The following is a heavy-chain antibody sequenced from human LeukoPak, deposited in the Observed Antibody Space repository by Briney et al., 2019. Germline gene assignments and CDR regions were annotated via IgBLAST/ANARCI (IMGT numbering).Heavy chain of an antibody. Sequence: ASVKVSCKTSGYTFTNCDINWVRQAAGQGLEWMGWVNPDSGDTGFAQKFQGRLTITTNTSARIAYMEMSGLTSEDTAVYYCTRDWTYWGPGTLVAVSS. J-gene: IGHJ4*02. D-gene: IGHD1-1*01. CDR2: VNPDSGDT. CDR3: TRDWTY. CDR1: GYTFTNCD. V-gene: IGHV1-8*01.